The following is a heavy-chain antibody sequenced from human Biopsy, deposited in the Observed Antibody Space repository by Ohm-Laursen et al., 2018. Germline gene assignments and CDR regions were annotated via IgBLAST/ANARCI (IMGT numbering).Heavy chain of an antibody. V-gene: IGHV3-9*01. D-gene: IGHD6-19*01. CDR2: ISWSNDNI. Sequence: SLRLSCAASGFNFNHYAMQWVRQVPGKGLEWVSSISWSNDNIHYADSVKGRFTISRDNAKNSLYLQMNSLRADDSAVYFCAREQPALSGGGSWFDPWGQGTLVIVSS. J-gene: IGHJ5*02. CDR3: AREQPALSGGGSWFDP. CDR1: GFNFNHYA.